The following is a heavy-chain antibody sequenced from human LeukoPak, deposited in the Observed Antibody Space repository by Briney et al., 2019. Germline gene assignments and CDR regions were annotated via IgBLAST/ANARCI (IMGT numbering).Heavy chain of an antibody. CDR1: GGSISSSSYY. J-gene: IGHJ4*02. CDR3: ARDLGPEEWLSFDY. Sequence: SETLSLTCTVSGGSISSSSYYWGWIRQPPGKGLESIGSIYYSGSTYYNPSLKSRVTISVDTSKNQFSLKLSSVTAADTAVYYCARDLGPEEWLSFDYWGQGTLVAVSS. V-gene: IGHV4-39*02. CDR2: IYYSGST. D-gene: IGHD3-3*01.